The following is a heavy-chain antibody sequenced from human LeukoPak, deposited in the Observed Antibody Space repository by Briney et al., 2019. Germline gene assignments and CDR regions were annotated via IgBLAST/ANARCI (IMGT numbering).Heavy chain of an antibody. CDR1: GYTFTSYY. J-gene: IGHJ4*02. CDR3: ATDLARSLNGVSH. D-gene: IGHD2-8*01. CDR2: INPSGGSP. Sequence: ASVKVSCKASGYTFTSYYMHWVRQAPGQGLEWVGIINPSGGSPTYAQKFQGRLTMTRDTSTSTVYMELSSLRSEDTAVYYCATDLARSLNGVSHWGQGTLVTVSS. V-gene: IGHV1-46*01.